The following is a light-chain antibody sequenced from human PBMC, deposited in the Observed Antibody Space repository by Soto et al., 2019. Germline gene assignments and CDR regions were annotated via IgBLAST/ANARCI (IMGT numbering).Light chain of an antibody. CDR1: QSISSW. Sequence: DIQMTQSPSTLSASVGDRVTITCRASQSISSWLAWYQQKPGKAPELLIYGASTLQSGVPSRFSGRGTGTDFTLTISSLQPEDFATYYCQQLKTYPRTFGPGTKVDIK. J-gene: IGKJ3*01. CDR2: GAS. CDR3: QQLKTYPRT. V-gene: IGKV1-5*01.